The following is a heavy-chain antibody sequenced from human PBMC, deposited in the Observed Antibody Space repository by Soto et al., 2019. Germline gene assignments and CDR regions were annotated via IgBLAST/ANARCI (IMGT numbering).Heavy chain of an antibody. CDR1: GGTFSSYA. Sequence: VASVKVSCKASGGTFSSYAISWVRQAPGQGLEWMGGIILIFGTANYAQKFKGTVTITADESTSTAYLQLSSLRTEDTSADYCARDPQVGYGDYGDWGQGTLVTVSS. CDR3: ARDPQVGYGDYGD. V-gene: IGHV1-69*13. J-gene: IGHJ4*02. D-gene: IGHD4-17*01. CDR2: IILIFGTA.